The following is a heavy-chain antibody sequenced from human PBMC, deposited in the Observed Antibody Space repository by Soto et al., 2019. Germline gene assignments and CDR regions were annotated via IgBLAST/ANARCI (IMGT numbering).Heavy chain of an antibody. J-gene: IGHJ4*02. CDR3: ATTHYYASGSSGGPLYY. D-gene: IGHD3-10*01. Sequence: PSETLSLTCAVYGGSFSGYYWSWIRQPPGKGLEWIGDINHSGSTNYNPSLKSRVTISVDTSKNQFSLKLNSVTAADTAVYYCATTHYYASGSSGGPLYYWGQGTLVTVSS. V-gene: IGHV4-34*01. CDR2: INHSGST. CDR1: GGSFSGYY.